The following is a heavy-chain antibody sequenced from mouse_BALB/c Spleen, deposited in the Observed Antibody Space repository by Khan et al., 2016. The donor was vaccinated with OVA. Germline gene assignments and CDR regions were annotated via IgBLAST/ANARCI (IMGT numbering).Heavy chain of an antibody. CDR3: AREEALYYFDY. Sequence: QVQLQQSGAELVRPGASVKLSCKTSGYIFTSYWIHWVKQRSGQGLEWFARIYPGTDNTYYNEKLKDKVTLTADNSSSTVYMQLSSLKSEYSAVYFCAREEALYYFDYGGQGTTLTVSS. CDR2: IYPGTDNT. D-gene: IGHD3-2*02. CDR1: GYIFTSYW. V-gene: IGHV1-76*01. J-gene: IGHJ2*01.